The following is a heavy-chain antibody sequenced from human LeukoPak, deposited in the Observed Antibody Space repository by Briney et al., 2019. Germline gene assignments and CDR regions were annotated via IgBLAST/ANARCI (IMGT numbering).Heavy chain of an antibody. D-gene: IGHD1-26*01. J-gene: IGHJ4*02. V-gene: IGHV3-30*02. CDR3: AKEGVGATTWLDY. CDR2: IRYDGSNK. CDR1: GFTFSSYG. Sequence: GGSLRLSCAASGFTFSSYGMHWVRQAPGKGLEWVAFIRYDGSNKYYADSVKGRFTISGDNSKNTLYLQMNSLRAEDTAVYYCAKEGVGATTWLDYWGQGTLVTVSS.